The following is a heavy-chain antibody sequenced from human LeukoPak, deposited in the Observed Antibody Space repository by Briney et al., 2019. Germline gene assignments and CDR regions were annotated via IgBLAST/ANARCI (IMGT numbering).Heavy chain of an antibody. CDR2: IYSGATT. V-gene: IGHV3-53*01. CDR1: GFTVSNNY. CDR3: ARQLIMVDTTMFYYYYYYMDV. J-gene: IGHJ6*03. Sequence: GGSLRLSCAASGFTVSNNYMNWVRQAPGKGLEWVSGIYSGATTYYADSVKGRFTISRDNSKNTLSLQMNSLRAEDTAVYYCARQLIMVDTTMFYYYYYYMDVWGKGTTVTVSS. D-gene: IGHD2-21*01.